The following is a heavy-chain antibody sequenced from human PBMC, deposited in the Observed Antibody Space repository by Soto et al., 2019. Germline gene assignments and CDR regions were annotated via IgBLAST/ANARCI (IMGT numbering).Heavy chain of an antibody. CDR1: GGSIRTYY. J-gene: IGHJ1*01. V-gene: IGHV4-59*08. D-gene: IGHD4-17*01. CDR3: ARAHPYSDYARRYFHH. Sequence: SETLSLTCTVSGGSIRTYYWSWIRQPPGKGLEWIGYIYYTGGSPNYNPSLKSRVAISVDRSKNQFSLKLTSVTAADTAVYYCARAHPYSDYARRYFHHWGQGTLVTVSS. CDR2: IYYTGGSP.